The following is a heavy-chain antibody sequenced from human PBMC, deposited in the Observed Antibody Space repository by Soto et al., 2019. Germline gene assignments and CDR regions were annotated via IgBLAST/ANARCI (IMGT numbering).Heavy chain of an antibody. CDR3: AKDPGSGSYPPHFFDY. D-gene: IGHD1-26*01. V-gene: IGHV3-30*18. J-gene: IGHJ4*02. CDR2: ISYDGSNK. Sequence: GGSLRLSCAASGFTFSSYGMHWVRQAPGKGLEWVAVISYDGSNKYYADSVKGRFTISRDNSKNTLYLQMNSLRAEDTAVYYCAKDPGSGSYPPHFFDYWGQGTLVTVSS. CDR1: GFTFSSYG.